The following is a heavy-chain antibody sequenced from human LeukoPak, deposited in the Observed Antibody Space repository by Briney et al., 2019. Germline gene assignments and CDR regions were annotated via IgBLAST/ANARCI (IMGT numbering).Heavy chain of an antibody. V-gene: IGHV3-48*03. CDR1: GFTFSSYE. Sequence: GGSLRLSCAASGFTFSSYEMNWVRQAPGKGLEWVSYISSSGSTIYYADSVKGRFTISRDNAKNSLYLQMNSLRAEDTAVYYCASNSLELAYYFDCWGQGTLVTVSS. J-gene: IGHJ4*02. D-gene: IGHD6-13*01. CDR3: ASNSLELAYYFDC. CDR2: ISSSGSTI.